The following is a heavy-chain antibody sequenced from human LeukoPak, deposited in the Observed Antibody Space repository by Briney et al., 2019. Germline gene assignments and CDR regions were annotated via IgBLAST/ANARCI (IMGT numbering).Heavy chain of an antibody. Sequence: PGGSLRLSCAASGFTFSDHYMSWIRQAPGKGLEWVAVISDDGSNKYYADSVKGRFTISRDNSKNTLYLQMNSLRAEDTAVYYCARRGYYDNSGFPYYYYMDVWGKGTTVTVSS. J-gene: IGHJ6*03. CDR2: ISDDGSNK. CDR3: ARRGYYDNSGFPYYYYMDV. V-gene: IGHV3-30-3*01. D-gene: IGHD3-22*01. CDR1: GFTFSDHY.